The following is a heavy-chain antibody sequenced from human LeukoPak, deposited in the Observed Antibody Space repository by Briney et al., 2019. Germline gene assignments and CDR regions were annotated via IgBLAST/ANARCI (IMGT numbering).Heavy chain of an antibody. D-gene: IGHD5-12*01. J-gene: IGHJ3*02. V-gene: IGHV4-61*02. Sequence: MSSETLSLTCTVSGGSISSSSYYWGWIRQPAGKGLEWIGRIYTSGSTNYNPSLKSRVTMSVDTSKNQFSLKLSSVTAADTAVYYCAGIRGYSGYDDAFDIWGQGTMVTVSS. CDR2: IYTSGST. CDR1: GGSISSSSYY. CDR3: AGIRGYSGYDDAFDI.